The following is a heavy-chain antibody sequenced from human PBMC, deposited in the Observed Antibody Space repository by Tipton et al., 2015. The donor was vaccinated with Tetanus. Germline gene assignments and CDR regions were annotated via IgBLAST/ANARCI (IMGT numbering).Heavy chain of an antibody. CDR2: IYYSGSI. CDR3: ARGLGSMLAPGGSIDS. V-gene: IGHV4-59*01. Sequence: TLSLTCTVSGGSITSSYWSWIRQPPGKRLEWIGYIYYSGSINYNPSLKSRVTIAVDTSKNQLSLTLTSVTAADTAVYYCARGLGSMLAPGGSIDSWGQGTLVTVSS. J-gene: IGHJ5*01. CDR1: GGSITSSY. D-gene: IGHD2-8*01.